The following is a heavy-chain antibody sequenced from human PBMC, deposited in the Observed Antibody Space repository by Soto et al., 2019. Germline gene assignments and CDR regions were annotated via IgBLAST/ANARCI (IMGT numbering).Heavy chain of an antibody. CDR1: GFTFSTYG. D-gene: IGHD5-12*01. CDR2: ISYDGSNK. Sequence: GGSLRLSCAASGFTFSTYGMHWVRQAPGKGLEWVAVISYDGSNKYYTDSVKDRFTISRDNSKNTLYLQMNSLRDEDTAMYYCAKDLYPQGYSGPPRDSYYYYGMDVWGQGTTVTVSS. CDR3: AKDLYPQGYSGPPRDSYYYYGMDV. J-gene: IGHJ6*02. V-gene: IGHV3-30*18.